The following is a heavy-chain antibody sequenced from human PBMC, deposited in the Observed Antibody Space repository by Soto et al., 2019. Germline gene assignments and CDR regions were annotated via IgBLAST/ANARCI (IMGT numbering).Heavy chain of an antibody. J-gene: IGHJ4*02. Sequence: EVQLLESGGGLVQPGGSLRLSCAASGFTFSSYAMSWVRQAPGKGLEWVSAISGSGGSTYYADSVKGRFTISRDNSKTTLYLQMNSLRAEDTAVYYCAKDVIVGGGVFDYWGQGTLVTVSS. CDR2: ISGSGGST. V-gene: IGHV3-23*01. CDR1: GFTFSSYA. D-gene: IGHD1-26*01. CDR3: AKDVIVGGGVFDY.